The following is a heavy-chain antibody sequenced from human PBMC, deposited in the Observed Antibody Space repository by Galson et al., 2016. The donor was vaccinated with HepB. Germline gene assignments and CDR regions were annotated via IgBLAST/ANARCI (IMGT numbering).Heavy chain of an antibody. D-gene: IGHD3-10*01. J-gene: IGHJ4*02. CDR2: IYNSGTT. V-gene: IGHV4-61*01. CDR1: GASVSSDSYY. CDR3: ARQVRAHHRWPLRGGSKFDY. Sequence: ETLSLTCSVSGASVSSDSYYYHWIRQPPGKGLEWIAYIYNSGTTNSNTSFTSRVAISPDTSKNLLALKLSSVPAADTAIYYRARQVRAHHRWPLRGGSKFDYWGQGTLVTVSS.